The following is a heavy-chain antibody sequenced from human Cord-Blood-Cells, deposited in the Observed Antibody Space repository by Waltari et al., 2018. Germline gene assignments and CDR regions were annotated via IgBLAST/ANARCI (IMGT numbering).Heavy chain of an antibody. Sequence: QLQLQESGPGLVKPSETLSLTCTVSGGSISSSSYYWGWIRQPPGKGLEWIGSIYYSGRTYYNPSLKSRVTISVDTSKNQFSLKLSSVTAADTAVYYCARQDSSSWYDYWGQGTLVTVSS. V-gene: IGHV4-39*01. J-gene: IGHJ4*02. CDR3: ARQDSSSWYDY. D-gene: IGHD6-13*01. CDR1: GGSISSSSYY. CDR2: IYYSGRT.